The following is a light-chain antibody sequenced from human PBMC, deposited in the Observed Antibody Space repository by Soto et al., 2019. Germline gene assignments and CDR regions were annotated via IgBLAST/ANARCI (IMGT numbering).Light chain of an antibody. V-gene: IGKV1-9*01. J-gene: IGKJ3*01. CDR2: GAS. CDR3: KPLNSFPIP. CDR1: QGISSF. Sequence: IQLTQSPSSLSASVGDRVTITCRSSQGISSFLAWYQKKPGKAPKLLIYGASTLQSGVPSRFSGSGSGTDFTLTIGSLQPEDFANYYCKPLNSFPIPFGTGTKVDIK.